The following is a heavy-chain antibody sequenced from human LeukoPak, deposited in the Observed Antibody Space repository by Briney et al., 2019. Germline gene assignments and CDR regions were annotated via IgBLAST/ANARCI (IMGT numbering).Heavy chain of an antibody. CDR3: SHRRRGYSSGSYYFDY. D-gene: IGHD3-22*01. Sequence: SGPTLVKPTQPLTLTCTFSGFSLYTDGVGVGWIRQPPGKALEWLALIYWNADKRYSPSLRSRLTITKDTSKDQVVLTMTNMDPVDTATYYCSHRRRGYSSGSYYFDYWGQGTLVTVSS. CDR2: IYWNADK. V-gene: IGHV2-5*01. J-gene: IGHJ4*02. CDR1: GFSLYTDGVG.